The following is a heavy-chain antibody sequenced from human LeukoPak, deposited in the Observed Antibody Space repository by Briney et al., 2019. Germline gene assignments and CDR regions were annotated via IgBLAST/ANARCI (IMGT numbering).Heavy chain of an antibody. D-gene: IGHD2-2*01. CDR3: ARICSTTDCLISA. J-gene: IGHJ4*02. V-gene: IGHV3-74*01. CDR2: ISTDGSYT. CDR1: GFTFSGYW. Sequence: PGGSLRLSCAASGFTFSGYWMHWVRQAPGKGLVWVARISTDGSYTSYADCVKGRFTISRDNAKNTVYLQMSSLRAEDTATYYCARICSTTDCLISAWGQGTLVTVSS.